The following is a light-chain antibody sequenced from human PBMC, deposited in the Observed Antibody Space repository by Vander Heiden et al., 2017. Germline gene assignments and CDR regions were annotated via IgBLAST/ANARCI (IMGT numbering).Light chain of an antibody. CDR1: QSLLHGNGYNY. CDR3: MQTLQTPWT. CDR2: LGS. V-gene: IGKV2-28*01. J-gene: IGKJ1*01. Sequence: DIPMTQSPLSLPVTPGEPASITCRSSQSLLHGNGYNYLHWYLQKPGQSPQLLIYLGSLRTSGVPDRFSGSGSGTDFTLKISRVEAEDVGVYYCMQTLQTPWTFGQGTKVEIK.